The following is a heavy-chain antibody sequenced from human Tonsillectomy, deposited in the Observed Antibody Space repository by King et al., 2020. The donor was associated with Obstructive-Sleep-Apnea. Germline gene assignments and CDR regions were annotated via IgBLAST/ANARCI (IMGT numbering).Heavy chain of an antibody. CDR1: GFTFSSFW. CDR2: INGDGTSR. D-gene: IGHD3-3*01. CDR3: VRENDFWSGYGDY. V-gene: IGHV3-74*01. J-gene: IGHJ4*02. Sequence: VQLVESGGGLVQPGGSLRLSCSASGFTFSSFWMHWVRQAPGKGLVWVSRINGDGTSRSYADSVKGRYTISRDNAKNTLYLQMDSLRAEDTAVYYCVRENDFWSGYGDYWGQGTLVTVSS.